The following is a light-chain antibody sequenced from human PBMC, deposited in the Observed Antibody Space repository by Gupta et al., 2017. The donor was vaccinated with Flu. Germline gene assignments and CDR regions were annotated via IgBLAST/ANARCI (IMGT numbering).Light chain of an antibody. CDR2: DAS. V-gene: IGKV1-39*01. Sequence: DIQMTQSPSSLSASVGDRVTITCRASQSIDNYVNWYQQTTGKAPKLLIYDASSLQIGIPSRFSGSSSGTDFTLTISRLQPEDFAFYYCLQNDGTPHTFGQGTMMEIK. CDR1: QSIDNY. J-gene: IGKJ2*01. CDR3: LQNDGTPHT.